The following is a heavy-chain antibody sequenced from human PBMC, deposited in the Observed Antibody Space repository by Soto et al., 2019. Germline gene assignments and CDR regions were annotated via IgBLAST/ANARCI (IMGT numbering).Heavy chain of an antibody. D-gene: IGHD2-2*01. V-gene: IGHV1-24*01. CDR1: GYTLTELS. Sequence: ASVKVSCKVSGYTLTELSMHWVRQAPGKGLEWMGGFDPEDGETIYAQKFQGRVTMTEDTSTDTAYMELSSLRSEDTAVYYCATDRRYCSSTSCRGWFDPWGQGTLVTV. CDR2: FDPEDGET. J-gene: IGHJ5*02. CDR3: ATDRRYCSSTSCRGWFDP.